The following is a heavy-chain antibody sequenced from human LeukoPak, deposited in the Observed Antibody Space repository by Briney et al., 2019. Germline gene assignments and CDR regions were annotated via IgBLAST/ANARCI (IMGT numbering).Heavy chain of an antibody. CDR2: ISGSSTTI. CDR1: GFTFGSYS. CDR3: ARGGRSSSWCDY. D-gene: IGHD6-13*01. J-gene: IGHJ4*02. V-gene: IGHV3-48*02. Sequence: PGGSLRLSCAASGFTFGSYSMNWVRQAPGQGLEWVSYISGSSTTIYHADSVKGRFTISRDNAKNSMYLQMNSLRDEDTAVYYCARGGRSSSWCDYWGQGTLVTVSS.